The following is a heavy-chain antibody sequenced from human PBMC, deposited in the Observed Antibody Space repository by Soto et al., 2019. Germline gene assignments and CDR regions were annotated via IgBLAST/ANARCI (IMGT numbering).Heavy chain of an antibody. J-gene: IGHJ6*02. CDR1: GFTFSNAW. CDR2: IKSKTDGGTT. D-gene: IGHD2-15*01. CDR3: TTAPAGEVVSGYYYYGMDA. Sequence: PGGSLRLSCAASGFTFSNAWMNWVRQAPGKGLEWVGRIKSKTDGGTTDYAAPVKGRFTISRDDSKNTLYLQMNSLKTEDTAVYYCTTAPAGEVVSGYYYYGMDAWGQGTTVTVSS. V-gene: IGHV3-15*07.